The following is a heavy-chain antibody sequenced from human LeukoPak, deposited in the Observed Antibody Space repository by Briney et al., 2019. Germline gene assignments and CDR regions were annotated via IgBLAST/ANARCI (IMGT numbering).Heavy chain of an antibody. V-gene: IGHV1-2*02. Sequence: GASVKVSCKASGYTFTDYYVHWVRQAPGQGLEWVGGINPNSGGTNYAQGFQGRATMTRDTSISTAYMELSRLRSDDTAVYYCARTSLDSSGYYPNYWGQGTLVTVSS. CDR2: INPNSGGT. CDR1: GYTFTDYY. CDR3: ARTSLDSSGYYPNY. J-gene: IGHJ4*02. D-gene: IGHD3-22*01.